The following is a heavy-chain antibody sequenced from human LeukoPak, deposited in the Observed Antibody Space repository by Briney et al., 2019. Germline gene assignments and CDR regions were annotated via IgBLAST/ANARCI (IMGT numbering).Heavy chain of an antibody. CDR2: IKQDGSEK. CDR1: GFPLRTDW. Sequence: GGSLRLFCAAWGFPLRTDWMGWVRHSPGKGLECVANIKQDGSEKYYVDSVKGRFTISRDNAKNSLFLQMNSLRVEDTAVYYCVRSQYSSSSWGQGTLVTVSS. CDR3: VRSQYSSSS. V-gene: IGHV3-7*01. J-gene: IGHJ5*02. D-gene: IGHD6-13*01.